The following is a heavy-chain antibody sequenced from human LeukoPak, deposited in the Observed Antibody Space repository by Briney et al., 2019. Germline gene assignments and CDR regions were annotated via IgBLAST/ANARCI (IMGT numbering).Heavy chain of an antibody. CDR1: GFIFSNYG. J-gene: IGHJ4*02. CDR2: ISSDGDNT. D-gene: IGHD4-17*01. V-gene: IGHV3-64D*06. Sequence: GGSLRLSCSASGFIFSNYGMYWVRQAPGKGLEFVSAISSDGDNTFYADSVKGRFTVSRDNSKNTLYLQTSSLRGEDTAVYYCVRVNDYGDRNLYYFGYWGPGNPGHRLL. CDR3: VRVNDYGDRNLYYFGY.